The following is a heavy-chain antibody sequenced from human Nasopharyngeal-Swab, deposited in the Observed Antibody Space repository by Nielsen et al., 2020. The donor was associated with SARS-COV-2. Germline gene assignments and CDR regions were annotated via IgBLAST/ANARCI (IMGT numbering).Heavy chain of an antibody. Sequence: GGSLRLSCAASGFTFSNYGMHWVRQAPGKGLVWVSSMNSDGSSINYADSVKSRFSISRDNAENTLYLQMNSLRPEDTAVYYCTREYTRSSGFDYWGQGILVTVSS. V-gene: IGHV3-74*01. CDR1: GFTFSNYG. CDR2: MNSDGSSI. D-gene: IGHD6-6*01. J-gene: IGHJ4*02. CDR3: TREYTRSSGFDY.